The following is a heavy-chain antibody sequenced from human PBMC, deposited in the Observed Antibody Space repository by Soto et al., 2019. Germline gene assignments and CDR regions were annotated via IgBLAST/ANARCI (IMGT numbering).Heavy chain of an antibody. J-gene: IGHJ4*02. CDR2: IYSGGST. V-gene: IGHV3-66*01. CDR1: GFTVSTKY. D-gene: IGHD3-16*01. Sequence: EVQLVESGGGLVQPGGSLRLSCAASGFTVSTKYMSWVRQAPGKGLEWVSAIYSGGSTFYADSVRGRFTISRDNSKTTVNLQMNSLGAEDTAVYYCPRDAWAAEYWGQGNLVTVFS. CDR3: PRDAWAAEY.